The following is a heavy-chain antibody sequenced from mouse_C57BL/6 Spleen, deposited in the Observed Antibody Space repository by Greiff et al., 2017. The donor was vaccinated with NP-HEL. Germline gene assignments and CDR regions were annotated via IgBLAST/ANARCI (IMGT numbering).Heavy chain of an antibody. CDR2: IHPNSGST. CDR1: GYTFTSYW. Sequence: QVQLQQPGAELVKPGASVKLSCKASGYTFTSYWMHWVKQRPGQGLEWIGMIHPNSGSTNYNEKFKSKATLTVDKSSSTAYMQLSSLTSEDSAVYYCARSGDDGYYEGGYYFDYWGQGTTLTVSS. V-gene: IGHV1-64*01. D-gene: IGHD2-3*01. CDR3: ARSGDDGYYEGGYYFDY. J-gene: IGHJ2*01.